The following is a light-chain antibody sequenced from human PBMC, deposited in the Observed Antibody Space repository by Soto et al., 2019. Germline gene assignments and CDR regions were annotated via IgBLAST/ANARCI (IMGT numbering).Light chain of an antibody. V-gene: IGKV1-17*03. CDR3: LQHNSYPVT. CDR2: AAS. Sequence: DIHMTRSTSAMSASVLYRFTITCLASHGISNYLAWFQQKPGKVPKRLIYAASSLQRGVPSRFSGSGSGTEFTLTISSLQPEDFATYYCLQHNSYPVTFGQGTLLEIK. CDR1: HGISNY. J-gene: IGKJ5*01.